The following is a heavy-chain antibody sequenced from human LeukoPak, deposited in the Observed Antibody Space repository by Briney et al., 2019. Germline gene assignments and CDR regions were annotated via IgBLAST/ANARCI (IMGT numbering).Heavy chain of an antibody. D-gene: IGHD7-27*01. CDR1: DESFSGYY. Sequence: SETLSLTCAVYDESFSGYYCSWIRQPPRKGLEWIGEIDHSGSTNYNPSLKSRVTISVDTSKNQFSLKLSSVTAADTAVYYCARNPQNWGYLFDYWGQGTLVTVSS. J-gene: IGHJ4*02. V-gene: IGHV4-34*01. CDR3: ARNPQNWGYLFDY. CDR2: IDHSGST.